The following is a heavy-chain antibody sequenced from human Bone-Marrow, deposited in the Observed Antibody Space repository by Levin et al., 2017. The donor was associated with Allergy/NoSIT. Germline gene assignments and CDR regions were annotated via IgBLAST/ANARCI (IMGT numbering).Heavy chain of an antibody. V-gene: IGHV4-34*01. J-gene: IGHJ6*03. CDR3: ARAPGYSYGLYYYYYMDV. Sequence: SETLSLTCAVYGGSFSGYYWSWIRQPPGKGLEWIGEINHSGSTNYNPSLKSRVTISVDTSKNQFSLKLSSVTAADTAVYYCARAPGYSYGLYYYYYMDVWGKGTTVTVSS. CDR2: INHSGST. CDR1: GGSFSGYY. D-gene: IGHD5-18*01.